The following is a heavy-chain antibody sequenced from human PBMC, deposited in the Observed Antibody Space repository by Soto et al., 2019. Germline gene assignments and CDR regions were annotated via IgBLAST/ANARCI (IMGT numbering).Heavy chain of an antibody. Sequence: GGSLRLSCAASGFSFEDYTMHWPRQDSWKVPEWISLISWDGGITDYSYSVRCRFISYIDNSKDTLSLEMNRLTCEDAAMYFTASEGYDILTGQKSYFDFWGQGPLVTVSS. V-gene: IGHV3-43*01. CDR2: ISWDGGIT. CDR3: ASEGYDILTGQKSYFDF. CDR1: GFSFEDYT. D-gene: IGHD3-9*01. J-gene: IGHJ4*02.